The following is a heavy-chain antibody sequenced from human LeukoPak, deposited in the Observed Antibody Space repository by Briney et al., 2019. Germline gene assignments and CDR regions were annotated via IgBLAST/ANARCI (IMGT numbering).Heavy chain of an antibody. CDR1: GGSINSSYY. D-gene: IGHD2-15*01. CDR3: ARQTLLGSLWADY. CDR2: IYYSGST. V-gene: IGHV4-39*01. Sequence: SETLSLTCIVSGGSINSSYYWGWIRQPPGKGLEWIVTIYYSGSTYYSPSLKSRVTMSVDTSKNQFSLKLRSVTAADTAVYYCARQTLLGSLWADYWGQGTLVTVSS. J-gene: IGHJ4*02.